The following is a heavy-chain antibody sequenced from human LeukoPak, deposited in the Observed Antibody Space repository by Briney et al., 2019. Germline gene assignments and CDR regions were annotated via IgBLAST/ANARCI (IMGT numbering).Heavy chain of an antibody. CDR2: ISYDGSNK. D-gene: IGHD6-19*01. Sequence: GGSLRLSCAASVFTFSGYGMHWVRQAPGKGLEWVAVISYDGSNKYYADSVEGRFTISRDNSKNTLYLQMNSLRAEDTAVYYCAKGGASGWLFDYWGQGTLVTVSS. CDR1: VFTFSGYG. J-gene: IGHJ4*02. V-gene: IGHV3-30*18. CDR3: AKGGASGWLFDY.